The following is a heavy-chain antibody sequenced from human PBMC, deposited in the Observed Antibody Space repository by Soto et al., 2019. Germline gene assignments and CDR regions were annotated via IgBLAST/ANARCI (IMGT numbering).Heavy chain of an antibody. CDR3: ARSIAAAGTVWFDP. D-gene: IGHD6-13*01. CDR1: GGTFSSYA. Sequence: ASVKVSCKASGGTFSSYAISWVRQAPGQGLEWMGGIIPIFGTANYAQKFQGRVTITADESTSTAYMELSSLRSEDTAVYYCARSIAAAGTVWFDPWGQGTLVTVSS. CDR2: IIPIFGTA. J-gene: IGHJ5*02. V-gene: IGHV1-69*13.